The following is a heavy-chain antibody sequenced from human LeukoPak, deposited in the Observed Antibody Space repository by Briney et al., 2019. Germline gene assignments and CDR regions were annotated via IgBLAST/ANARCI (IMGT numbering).Heavy chain of an antibody. CDR2: INPSGGST. D-gene: IGHD5-18*01. CDR3: ATYSYGSYYYYYMDV. V-gene: IGHV1-46*01. J-gene: IGHJ6*03. Sequence: ASVKVSCKASGYTFTSYYMHWVRQAPGQGLEWMGIINPSGGSTSYAQKFQGRVTMTRDMSTSTVYMELSSLRSEDTAVYCCATYSYGSYYYYYMDVWGKGTTVTVSS. CDR1: GYTFTSYY.